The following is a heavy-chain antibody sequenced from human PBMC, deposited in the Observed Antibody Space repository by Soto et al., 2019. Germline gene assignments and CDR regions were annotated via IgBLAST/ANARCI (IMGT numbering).Heavy chain of an antibody. CDR3: ATSQKGYNWNYFDH. J-gene: IGHJ4*02. CDR2: VFYTGFT. D-gene: IGHD1-20*01. V-gene: IGHV4-39*01. CDR1: GGSISGSYYY. Sequence: SGTLSLTCAVSGGSISGSYYYWAWLRQSPGKGPEWIGSVFYTGFTSYNPSLESRVSVSVDTSKSQFSLKLSAVTAADTAVYYCATSQKGYNWNYFDHWGQGALVTVSS.